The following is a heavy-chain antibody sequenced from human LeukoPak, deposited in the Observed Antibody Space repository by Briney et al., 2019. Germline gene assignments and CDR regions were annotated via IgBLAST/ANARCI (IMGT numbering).Heavy chain of an antibody. Sequence: GGSLRLSCAASGFTFSSYGMHWVRQAPGKGLEWVAFIRYDGSNKYYADSVKGRFTISRDNSKNTLYLQMNSLRAEDTAVYYCAKREYCSSTSCYTGAFDIWGQGTMVTVSS. J-gene: IGHJ3*02. V-gene: IGHV3-30*02. CDR1: GFTFSSYG. CDR3: AKREYCSSTSCYTGAFDI. D-gene: IGHD2-2*02. CDR2: IRYDGSNK.